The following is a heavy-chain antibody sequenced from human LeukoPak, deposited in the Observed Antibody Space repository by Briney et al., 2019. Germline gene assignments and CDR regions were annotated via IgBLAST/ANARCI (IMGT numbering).Heavy chain of an antibody. V-gene: IGHV4-39*07. J-gene: IGHJ5*02. CDR1: GGSISSSSYY. D-gene: IGHD1-26*01. Sequence: SETLSLTCTVSGGSISSSSYYWGWIRQPPGKGLEWIGSIYYSGSTYYNPSLKSRVTISVDTSKNQFSLKLSSVTAADTAAYYCARASGSYYGFNWFDPWGQGTLVTVSS. CDR2: IYYSGST. CDR3: ARASGSYYGFNWFDP.